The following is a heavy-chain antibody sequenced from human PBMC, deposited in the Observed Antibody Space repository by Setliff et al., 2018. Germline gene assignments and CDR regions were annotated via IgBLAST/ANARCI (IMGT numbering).Heavy chain of an antibody. D-gene: IGHD1-26*01. J-gene: IGHJ5*02. CDR3: ARDNTILGATDH. CDR2: LHTSGST. V-gene: IGHV4-4*07. CDR1: GMSITSYY. Sequence: PSETLSLTCSVSGMSITSYYWSWIRQSTERGLEWLGRLHTSGSTTYNPALNSRVTISVDTSTNQFSLRLTSLTAADTAVYFCARDNTILGATDHWGQGTLVTVSS.